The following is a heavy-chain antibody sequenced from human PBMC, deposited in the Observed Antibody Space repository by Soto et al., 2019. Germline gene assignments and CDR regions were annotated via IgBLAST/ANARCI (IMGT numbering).Heavy chain of an antibody. Sequence: QITLKESGPTLVKPTQTLTLTCTFSGFSLSSSGVGVGWIRQPPGKALEWLTFIYWDDDKRYSPSLKSRLTITKDTSKNQVVLTLTNMDPVDTATYYCARLVVAGNTYDFDSWGQGTLLTVSS. CDR2: IYWDDDK. V-gene: IGHV2-5*02. D-gene: IGHD2-15*01. CDR1: GFSLSSSGVG. J-gene: IGHJ4*02. CDR3: ARLVVAGNTYDFDS.